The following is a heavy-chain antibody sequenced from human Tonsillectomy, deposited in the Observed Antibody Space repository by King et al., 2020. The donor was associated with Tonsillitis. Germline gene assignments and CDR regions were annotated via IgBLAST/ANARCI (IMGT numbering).Heavy chain of an antibody. V-gene: IGHV3-72*01. J-gene: IGHJ4*02. D-gene: IGHD1-26*01. Sequence: DVQLVESGGGLVQPGGSLRLSCSASGFTSSDHYIDWVRQAPGKGLEWVGRSRNKANRYTTEYAASVKGRFSISRDDSRNSLYLQMNSLKTEDTAVYYCVRIVGEGYYHPDFWGQGTLVTVAS. CDR2: SRNKANRYTT. CDR3: VRIVGEGYYHPDF. CDR1: GFTSSDHY.